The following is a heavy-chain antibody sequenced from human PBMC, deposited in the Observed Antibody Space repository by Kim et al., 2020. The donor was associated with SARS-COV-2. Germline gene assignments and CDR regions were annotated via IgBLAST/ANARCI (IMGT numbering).Heavy chain of an antibody. Sequence: TNYSPSLKSRVTISVDTSKNQFSLRLSSVTAADTAVYYCASESSGGWFDPWGQGTLVTVSS. D-gene: IGHD3-16*01. J-gene: IGHJ5*02. CDR3: ASESSGGWFDP. CDR2: T. V-gene: IGHV4-59*01.